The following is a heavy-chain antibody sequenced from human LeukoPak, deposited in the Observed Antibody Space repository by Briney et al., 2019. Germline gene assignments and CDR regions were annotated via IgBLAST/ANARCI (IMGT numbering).Heavy chain of an antibody. D-gene: IGHD6-19*01. V-gene: IGHV4-30-2*01. J-gene: IGHJ3*02. Sequence: SETLSLTCAVSGGSISSGGYSWSWIRQPPGKGLEWIGYIYHSGSTYYNPSLKSRVTISVDRSKNQFSLKLSSVTAADTAVYYCATQNSSGWYKDAFDIWGQGTMVTVSS. CDR2: IYHSGST. CDR3: ATQNSSGWYKDAFDI. CDR1: GGSISSGGYS.